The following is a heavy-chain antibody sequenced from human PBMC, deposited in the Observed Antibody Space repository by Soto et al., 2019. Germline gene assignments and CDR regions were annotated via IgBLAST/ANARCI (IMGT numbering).Heavy chain of an antibody. CDR3: AKGRGQNWNFDY. D-gene: IGHD1-1*01. Sequence: EVQLLESGGGSVQPGGSLGLSCAASGFTFTSYAMHWVRRPPGKGLEWVSSISHSGGTAYYADSVKGRFSISRDSLVNTLYLQMNSLRAEDTAVYYCAKGRGQNWNFDYWGQGTLVTVSP. CDR2: ISHSGGTA. V-gene: IGHV3-23*01. CDR1: GFTFTSYA. J-gene: IGHJ4*02.